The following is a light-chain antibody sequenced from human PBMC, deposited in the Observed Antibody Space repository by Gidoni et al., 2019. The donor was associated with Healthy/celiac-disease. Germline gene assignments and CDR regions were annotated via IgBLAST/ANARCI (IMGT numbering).Light chain of an antibody. CDR3: QQYDCSPWT. CDR2: GAS. V-gene: IGKV3-20*01. J-gene: IGKJ1*01. Sequence: EIVLTQSPGTLSLSPGERATLSCRASQSVSSGFLAWYQQKPGQAPRLLIYGASSRATGIPDRFSGSGSGTDFTLTISRLEPEDFAVYYCQQYDCSPWTFGQGTKVEIK. CDR1: QSVSSGF.